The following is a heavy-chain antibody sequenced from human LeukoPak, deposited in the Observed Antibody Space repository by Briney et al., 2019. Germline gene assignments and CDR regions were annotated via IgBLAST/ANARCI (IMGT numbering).Heavy chain of an antibody. V-gene: IGHV1-18*04. CDR3: ARGGRITISPSAFDI. CDR2: ISAYNGNT. J-gene: IGHJ3*02. D-gene: IGHD3-9*01. Sequence: ASVKVSCKASGYTFTSYGISWVRQAPGQGLEWMGWISAYNGNTDYAQKLQGRVTMTTDTSTSTAYMELRSLRSDHTAVYYCARGGRITISPSAFDICGQGTMVTVSS. CDR1: GYTFTSYG.